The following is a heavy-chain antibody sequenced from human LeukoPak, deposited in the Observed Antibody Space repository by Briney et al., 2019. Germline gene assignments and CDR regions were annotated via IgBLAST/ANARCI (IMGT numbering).Heavy chain of an antibody. CDR2: IYYTGST. J-gene: IGHJ4*02. CDR1: DGSISSYY. Sequence: SETLSLTCTVSDGSISSYYWSWIRQPPGKGLEWIGYIYYTGSTNYNPSLKSRVTISVDTSKNQFSLKLSSVTAADTAVYYCARVPDYGGTYYFDYWGQGTLVTVSS. CDR3: ARVPDYGGTYYFDY. D-gene: IGHD4-23*01. V-gene: IGHV4-59*12.